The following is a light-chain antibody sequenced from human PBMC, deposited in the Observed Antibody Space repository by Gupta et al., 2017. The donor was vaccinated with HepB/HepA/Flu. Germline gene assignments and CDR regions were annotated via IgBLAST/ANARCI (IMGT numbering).Light chain of an antibody. CDR1: SSNIGSNY. J-gene: IGLJ2*01. CDR3: GAYAASLSGL. Sequence: QSVLTQPPSASGTPGQRVTISCSGSSSNIGSNYVYWYQQLPGTAPKLLIYEDNKRPSGVPDRFSGSKSGNSASLAITGLRSEDEADYYCGAYAASLSGLFGGGTKLTVL. V-gene: IGLV1-47*01. CDR2: EDN.